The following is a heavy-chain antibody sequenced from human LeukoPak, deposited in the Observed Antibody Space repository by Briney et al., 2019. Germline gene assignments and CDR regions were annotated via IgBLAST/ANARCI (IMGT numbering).Heavy chain of an antibody. CDR1: GFTFSSYW. CDR3: SMDLSGAHDY. Sequence: GGSLRLSCAAPGFTFSSYWMHWVRQAPGKGLVWVSCVNTDGRTTNYADSVRGRFTISRDNAENTLYLQMNSLRVEDTAVYYCSMDLSGAHDYWGQGSVVTVSS. V-gene: IGHV3-74*01. D-gene: IGHD2-2*03. CDR2: VNTDGRTT. J-gene: IGHJ4*02.